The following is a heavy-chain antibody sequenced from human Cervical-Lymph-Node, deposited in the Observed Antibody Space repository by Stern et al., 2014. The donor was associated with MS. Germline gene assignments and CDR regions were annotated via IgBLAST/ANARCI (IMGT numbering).Heavy chain of an antibody. V-gene: IGHV3-30*03. CDR2: ISSDGSNK. D-gene: IGHD3-10*01. J-gene: IGHJ6*02. CDR3: VRRHLFSPGALDV. CDR1: GFRFINYG. Sequence: VQLVQSGGGVVQPGKSLGLSCAASGFRFINYGMVWVRQAPGQGLEWVAVISSDGSNKYYADSVKGRCTISRDNSKSTAFLQMNSLGTEDTAVYYCVRRHLFSPGALDVWGQGTTVAVSS.